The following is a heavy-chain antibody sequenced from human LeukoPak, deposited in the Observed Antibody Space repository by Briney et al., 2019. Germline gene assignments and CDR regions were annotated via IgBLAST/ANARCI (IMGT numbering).Heavy chain of an antibody. D-gene: IGHD3-3*01. Sequence: GGSLRLSCAASGFTFSSYWMSWVRQAAGKGLEWVANIKQDGSEKYYVDSVKGRFTISRDNAKNSLYLQMNSLRAEDTAVYYCARARGDYDFWSGPSKYYFDYWGQGTLVTVSS. V-gene: IGHV3-7*01. CDR3: ARARGDYDFWSGPSKYYFDY. J-gene: IGHJ4*02. CDR1: GFTFSSYW. CDR2: IKQDGSEK.